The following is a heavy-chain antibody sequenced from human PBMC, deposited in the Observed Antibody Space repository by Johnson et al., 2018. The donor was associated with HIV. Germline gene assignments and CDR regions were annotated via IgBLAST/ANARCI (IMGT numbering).Heavy chain of an antibody. Sequence: QLVESGGGLVQPGGSLRLSCAASGFTVSSNYMSWVRQAPGKGLEWVSVIYIGGSTYYADSVTGRFTISSDNSKNTLYLQLNSLRAEDTAVYYCARGGYSSGWIYAFDIWGQGTMVTVAS. CDR1: GFTVSSNY. CDR2: IYIGGST. V-gene: IGHV3-66*01. J-gene: IGHJ3*02. D-gene: IGHD6-19*01. CDR3: ARGGYSSGWIYAFDI.